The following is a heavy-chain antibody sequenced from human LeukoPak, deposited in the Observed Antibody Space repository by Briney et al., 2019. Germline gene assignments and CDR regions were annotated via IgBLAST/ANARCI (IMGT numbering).Heavy chain of an antibody. V-gene: IGHV3-7*01. CDR1: GFTFSSYW. Sequence: GGSLRVSYAASGFTFSSYWMSWVRQAPGKGLEWVANIKQDGSEKYYVDSVKGRFTISRDNAKNSLYLQMSSLRAEDTAVYYCARVRGSYSLDYWGQGTLVTVSS. J-gene: IGHJ4*02. CDR3: ARVRGSYSLDY. D-gene: IGHD1-26*01. CDR2: IKQDGSEK.